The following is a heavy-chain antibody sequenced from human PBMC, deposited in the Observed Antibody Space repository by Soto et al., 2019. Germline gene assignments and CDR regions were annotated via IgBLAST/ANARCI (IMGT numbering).Heavy chain of an antibody. CDR3: AREEMRRKAAAGNNPFDY. V-gene: IGHV1-69*12. Sequence: QVQLVQSGAEVKKPGSSVKVSCKASGGTFSSYAISWVRQAPGQGLEWMGGIIPIFGTANYAQKFQGRVTITADESTSTTYMELISLRSENTAVYYCAREEMRRKAAAGNNPFDYWGQGTLVTVSS. J-gene: IGHJ4*02. D-gene: IGHD6-13*01. CDR1: GGTFSSYA. CDR2: IIPIFGTA.